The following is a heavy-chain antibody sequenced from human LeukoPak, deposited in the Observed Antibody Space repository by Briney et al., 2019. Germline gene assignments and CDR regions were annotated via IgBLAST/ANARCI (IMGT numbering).Heavy chain of an antibody. Sequence: GGSLRLSCEASGFSFSSYAMHWVRQAPGKGLEWVTGISFDGSDENYADSVKGRFTISRDNSKNMVYLQMNNLRVEDTAVYYCAKQDDFGDYCLDYWGQGTLVTVSS. J-gene: IGHJ4*02. V-gene: IGHV3-30*18. CDR2: ISFDGSDE. D-gene: IGHD4-17*01. CDR3: AKQDDFGDYCLDY. CDR1: GFSFSSYA.